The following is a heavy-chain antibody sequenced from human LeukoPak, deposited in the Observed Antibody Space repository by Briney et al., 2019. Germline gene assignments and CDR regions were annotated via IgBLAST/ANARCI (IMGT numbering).Heavy chain of an antibody. J-gene: IGHJ3*02. D-gene: IGHD3-3*01. V-gene: IGHV3-7*01. CDR3: ARGGATTFGLWGNAFDI. Sequence: GGSLRLSCAASGFTFNDCWMTWVRQAPGKGLDWVANIKQDGSEKYYVDSVKGRFTISRDNAKNSLYLQMNSLRAEDTAVYYCARGGATTFGLWGNAFDIWGQGTMVTVSS. CDR1: GFTFNDCW. CDR2: IKQDGSEK.